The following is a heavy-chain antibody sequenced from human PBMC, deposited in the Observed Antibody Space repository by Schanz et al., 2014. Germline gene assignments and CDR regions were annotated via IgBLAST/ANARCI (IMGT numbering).Heavy chain of an antibody. CDR1: GYTFTSYG. J-gene: IGHJ2*01. D-gene: IGHD6-19*01. CDR3: ARLSVAGRPHVNYWCFDL. V-gene: IGHV1-18*01. Sequence: QVQLVQSGAEVKKPGASVKVSCKASGYTFTSYGINWVRQAPGQGLEWMGWISPYNGNTNYAQKLQGWVTMTRDTSISTAYMEVSRLKSDDTAVYYCARLSVAGRPHVNYWCFDLWGRGTLVTVSS. CDR2: ISPYNGNT.